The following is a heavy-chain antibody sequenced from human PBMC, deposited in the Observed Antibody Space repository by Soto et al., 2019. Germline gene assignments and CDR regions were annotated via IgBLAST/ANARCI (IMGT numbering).Heavy chain of an antibody. CDR3: ARAGGSSSWYNHYYYYYGMDV. Sequence: GASVKVSCKASGYTFTSYGISWVRQAPGQGLEWMGWISAYNGNTNYAQKLQGRVTMTTDTSTSTAYMELRSQRSDDTAVYYCARAGGSSSWYNHYYYYYGMDVWGQGTTVTVS. CDR1: GYTFTSYG. CDR2: ISAYNGNT. V-gene: IGHV1-18*01. D-gene: IGHD6-13*01. J-gene: IGHJ6*02.